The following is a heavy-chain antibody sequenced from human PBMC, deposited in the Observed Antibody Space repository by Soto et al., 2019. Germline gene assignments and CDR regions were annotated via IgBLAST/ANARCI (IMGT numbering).Heavy chain of an antibody. D-gene: IGHD6-19*01. J-gene: IGHJ6*02. V-gene: IGHV3-30-3*01. CDR2: ISYDGSNK. Sequence: QVQLVESGGGVVQPGRSLRLSCAASGFTFSSYAMHWVRQAPGKGLEWVAVISYDGSNKYYADSVKGRFTISRDNSKNTLDLQMNSLRAEDTAVYYCARDGEAVADHYYYGMDVWGQGTTVTVSS. CDR3: ARDGEAVADHYYYGMDV. CDR1: GFTFSSYA.